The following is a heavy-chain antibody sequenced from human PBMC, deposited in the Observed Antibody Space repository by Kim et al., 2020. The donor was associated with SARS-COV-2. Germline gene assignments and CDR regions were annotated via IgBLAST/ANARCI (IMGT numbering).Heavy chain of an antibody. CDR2: IYYSGST. D-gene: IGHD6-13*01. CDR3: ARETKAAAGLNWFDP. V-gene: IGHV4-39*07. Sequence: SETLSLTCTVSGGSISSSSYYWGWIRQPPGKGLEWIGSIYYSGSTYYNPSLKSRVTISVDTSKNQFSLKLSSVTAADTAVYYCARETKAAAGLNWFDPWGQGTLVTVSS. J-gene: IGHJ5*02. CDR1: GGSISSSSYY.